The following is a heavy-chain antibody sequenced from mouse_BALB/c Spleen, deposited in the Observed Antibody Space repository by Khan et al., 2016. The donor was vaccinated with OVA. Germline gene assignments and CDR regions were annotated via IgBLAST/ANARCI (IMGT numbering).Heavy chain of an antibody. V-gene: IGHV1-7*01. Sequence: QVQLQQSGAELAKPGASVKMSCKASGYTFINYWILWVKQRPGQGLEWIGYINPSTGYTEYNQNFKDKATLTADKSSSTAYMQLSSLTSEDSAVYYCASSGLRWDFDYWGQGTTLTGSS. J-gene: IGHJ2*01. D-gene: IGHD1-1*01. CDR3: ASSGLRWDFDY. CDR2: INPSTGYT. CDR1: GYTFINYW.